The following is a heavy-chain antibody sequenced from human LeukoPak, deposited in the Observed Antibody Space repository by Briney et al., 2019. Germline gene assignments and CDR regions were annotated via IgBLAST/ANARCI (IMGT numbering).Heavy chain of an antibody. Sequence: GGSLRLSCEVSGFTFSSYAMGWVRQAPGKGLEWVSSICANGGSTYYADSVKGRFTISRDNSKNTLYLQMNSLRDEDTAVYYCAKNRGGSCYSAIDYWGRGTLFTVPS. J-gene: IGHJ4*02. V-gene: IGHV3-23*01. CDR3: AKNRGGSCYSAIDY. CDR2: ICANGGST. D-gene: IGHD2-15*01. CDR1: GFTFSSYA.